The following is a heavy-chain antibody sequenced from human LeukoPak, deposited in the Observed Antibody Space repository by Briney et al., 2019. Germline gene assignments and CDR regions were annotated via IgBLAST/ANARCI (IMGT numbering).Heavy chain of an antibody. CDR3: ARAGGRWLPTNFDY. Sequence: PSETLSLTCAVYGGSFSGYYWSWIRQPPGKGLEWIGEINHSGSTNYNPSLKSRVTISVDTSKNQFSLKLSSVTAADTAVYYCARAGGRWLPTNFDYWGQGTLVTVSS. CDR2: INHSGST. V-gene: IGHV4-34*01. D-gene: IGHD5-12*01. CDR1: GGSFSGYY. J-gene: IGHJ4*02.